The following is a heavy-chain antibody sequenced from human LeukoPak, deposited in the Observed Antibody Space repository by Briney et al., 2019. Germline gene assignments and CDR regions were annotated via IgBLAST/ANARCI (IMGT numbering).Heavy chain of an antibody. V-gene: IGHV3-48*04. CDR1: GYSFSTNM. J-gene: IGHJ4*02. CDR2: ISSSGSTI. D-gene: IGHD2-2*01. CDR3: ARDGDCSSTSCYPYYYFDY. Sequence: GGSLRLSCVVSGYSFSTNMMTWVRQAPGKGLEWVSYISSSGSTIYYADSVKGRFTISRDNAKNSLYLQMNSLRAEDTAVYYCARDGDCSSTSCYPYYYFDYWGQGTLVTVSS.